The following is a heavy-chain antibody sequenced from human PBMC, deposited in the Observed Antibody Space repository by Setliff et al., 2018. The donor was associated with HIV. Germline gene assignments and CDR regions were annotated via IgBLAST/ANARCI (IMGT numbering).Heavy chain of an antibody. J-gene: IGHJ3*02. CDR2: INHSGST. Sequence: KSSETLSLTCAVYGGSFSGYYWSWIRQPSGKGLEWIGEINHSGSTNYNPSLKSRVTISVDTSENQFSLKLSSVTAADTAVYYCARRVIVLLWFGENTKDAFDIWGQGTMVT. CDR1: GGSFSGYY. V-gene: IGHV4-34*01. CDR3: ARRVIVLLWFGENTKDAFDI. D-gene: IGHD3-10*01.